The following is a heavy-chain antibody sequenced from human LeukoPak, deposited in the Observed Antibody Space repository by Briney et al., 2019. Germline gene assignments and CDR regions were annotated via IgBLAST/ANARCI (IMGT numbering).Heavy chain of an antibody. CDR1: GYTFTSYD. CDR2: INPNSGNT. J-gene: IGHJ6*03. CDR3: ARGVVDYYYYYMDV. Sequence: GASVKVSCKASGYTFTSYDINWVRQATGQGLEWMGWINPNSGNTGYAQKFQGRVTMTRNTYISTAYMELSSLRSEDTAVYYCARGVVDYYYYYMDVWGKGTTVTVSS. V-gene: IGHV1-8*01.